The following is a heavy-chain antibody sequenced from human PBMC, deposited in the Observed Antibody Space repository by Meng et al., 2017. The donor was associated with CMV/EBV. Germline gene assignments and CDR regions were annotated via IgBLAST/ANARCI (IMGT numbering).Heavy chain of an antibody. Sequence: TLKESGPPLVKPTQTLTLTCTFSVLPLSTSGVGVGWIHQPPGKALEWLALIYWDDDRRYSPSLKSRLTITKDTSKNQVVLTMTNMDPVDTATYYCAHHADIAAAGSYYYWGQGTLVTVSS. CDR2: IYWDDDR. CDR1: VLPLSTSGVG. D-gene: IGHD6-13*01. J-gene: IGHJ4*02. V-gene: IGHV2-5*02. CDR3: AHHADIAAAGSYYY.